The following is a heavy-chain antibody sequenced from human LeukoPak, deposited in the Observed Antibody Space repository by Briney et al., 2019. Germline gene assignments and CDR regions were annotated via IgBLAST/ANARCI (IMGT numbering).Heavy chain of an antibody. CDR2: ISGSGGST. CDR3: EKGSTKAYCSGGSCYRSIYYYMDV. D-gene: IGHD2-15*01. CDR1: GFTFSSYA. Sequence: GGSLRLSCAASGFTFSSYAMSWVRQAPGKGLEWVSAISGSGGSTYYADSVKGRFTISRDNSKNTLYLQMNSLRAEDTAVYYCEKGSTKAYCSGGSCYRSIYYYMDVWGKGTTVTVSS. V-gene: IGHV3-23*01. J-gene: IGHJ6*03.